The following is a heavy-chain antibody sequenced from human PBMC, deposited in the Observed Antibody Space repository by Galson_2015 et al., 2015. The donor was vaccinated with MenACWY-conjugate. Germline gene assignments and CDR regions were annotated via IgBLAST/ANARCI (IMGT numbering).Heavy chain of an antibody. J-gene: IGHJ4*02. CDR2: ISGSGGST. CDR1: GFTFSSYA. V-gene: IGHV3-23*01. CDR3: AKDGTVEGATDYFDY. D-gene: IGHD1-26*01. Sequence: SLRLSCAASGFTFSSYAMSWVRQAPGKGLEWVSAISGSGGSTYYADSVKGRFTISRDNSKNTLYLQMNSLRAEDTAVYYCAKDGTVEGATDYFDYWGQGTLVTVSS.